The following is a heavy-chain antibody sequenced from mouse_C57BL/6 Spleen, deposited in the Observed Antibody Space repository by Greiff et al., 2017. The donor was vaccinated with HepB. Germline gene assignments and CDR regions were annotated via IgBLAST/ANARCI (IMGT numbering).Heavy chain of an antibody. CDR2: IDPSDSYT. Sequence: QVQLQQPGAELVRPGTSVKLSCKASGYTFTSYWMHWVKQRPGQGLEWIGVIDPSDSYTNYNQKFKGKATMTVDTSSSTAYMQLSSLTSEDSAVYYCTRTNGSRPFAYWGQGTLVTVSA. V-gene: IGHV1-59*01. D-gene: IGHD1-1*01. CDR1: GYTFTSYW. J-gene: IGHJ3*01. CDR3: TRTNGSRPFAY.